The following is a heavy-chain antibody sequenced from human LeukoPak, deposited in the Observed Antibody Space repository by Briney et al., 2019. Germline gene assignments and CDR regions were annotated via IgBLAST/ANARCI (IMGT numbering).Heavy chain of an antibody. CDR1: GFTFSSYG. CDR2: IRYDGSNK. Sequence: PGGSLRLSCAASGFTFSSYGMHWVRQAPGKGLEWVAFIRYDGSNKYYADSVKGRCTISKDNSKNTLYLQMNSLRAEDTAVYYCAKDQGPRDPFFLPDYWGQGTLVTVSS. V-gene: IGHV3-30*02. D-gene: IGHD2/OR15-2a*01. J-gene: IGHJ4*02. CDR3: AKDQGPRDPFFLPDY.